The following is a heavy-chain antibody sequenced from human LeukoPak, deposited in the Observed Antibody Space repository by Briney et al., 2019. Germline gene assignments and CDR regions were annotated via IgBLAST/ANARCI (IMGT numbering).Heavy chain of an antibody. J-gene: IGHJ3*02. Sequence: PSETLSLTCTVSGGSISSGSYYWSWIRQPAGKGLEWVGRIYTSGSTNYNPSLKSRVTISVDTSKNQFSLKLSSVTAADTAVYYCARGSGYSSGWYTRRGAFDIWGQGTMVTVSS. D-gene: IGHD6-19*01. CDR2: IYTSGST. V-gene: IGHV4-61*02. CDR3: ARGSGYSSGWYTRRGAFDI. CDR1: GGSISSGSYY.